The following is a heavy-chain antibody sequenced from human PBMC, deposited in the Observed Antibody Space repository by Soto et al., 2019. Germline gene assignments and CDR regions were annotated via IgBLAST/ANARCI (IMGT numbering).Heavy chain of an antibody. Sequence: QVQLVQSGAEVKKPGSSVNVSCKASGGTFSSYAISWVRQAPGQGLEWMGGIIPIFGTANYAQKFQGRVTITADKSTSTAYMELSSLRYEDTAVYYCARGTLGYCSGGSCYGMSYWGQGTLVTVSS. V-gene: IGHV1-69*06. J-gene: IGHJ4*02. CDR2: IIPIFGTA. CDR3: ARGTLGYCSGGSCYGMSY. D-gene: IGHD2-15*01. CDR1: GGTFSSYA.